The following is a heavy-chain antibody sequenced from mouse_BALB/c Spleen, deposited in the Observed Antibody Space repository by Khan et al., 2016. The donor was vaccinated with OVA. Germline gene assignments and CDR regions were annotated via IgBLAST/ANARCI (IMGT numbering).Heavy chain of an antibody. CDR3: VRDGAYHRNDGWFAY. Sequence: VQLKQSGAELARPGASVKMSCKASGYTFTSYTIHWIKKRPGQGLEWIGYINPSNGYNNYNQKFKDKATLTTDKSSNTAYLQLSSLTSDDSAVYNCVRDGAYHRNDGWFAYWGQGTLVTVSA. J-gene: IGHJ3*01. V-gene: IGHV1-4*01. CDR1: GYTFTSYT. CDR2: INPSNGYN. D-gene: IGHD2-14*01.